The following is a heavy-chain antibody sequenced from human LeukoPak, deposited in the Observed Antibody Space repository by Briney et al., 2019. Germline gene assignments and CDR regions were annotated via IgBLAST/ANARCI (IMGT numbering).Heavy chain of an antibody. CDR2: IYYSGST. CDR1: GVSISSYY. J-gene: IGHJ4*02. Sequence: SETLSLTCTVSGVSISSYYWSWIRQPPGKGLEWIGYIYYSGSTNYNPYLKSGVTIFADTSKNHSALKLSSVAAADTAVYYCASQVGAAFDYWGQGTLVTVSS. CDR3: ASQVGAAFDY. V-gene: IGHV4-59*01. D-gene: IGHD1-26*01.